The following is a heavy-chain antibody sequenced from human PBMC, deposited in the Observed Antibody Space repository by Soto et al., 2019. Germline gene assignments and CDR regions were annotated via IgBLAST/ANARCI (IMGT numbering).Heavy chain of an antibody. V-gene: IGHV3-23*01. J-gene: IGHJ5*02. D-gene: IGHD2-2*01. CDR2: ISGSGGST. CDR1: GFTFSSYA. Sequence: GGSLRLSCASSGFTFSSYAMSWVRQAPGKGLEWVSAISGSGGSTYYADSVKGRFTISRDNSKNTLYLQMNSLRAEDTAVYYCAKDYCSSTSCYSSDNWFDPWGQGTLVTVSS. CDR3: AKDYCSSTSCYSSDNWFDP.